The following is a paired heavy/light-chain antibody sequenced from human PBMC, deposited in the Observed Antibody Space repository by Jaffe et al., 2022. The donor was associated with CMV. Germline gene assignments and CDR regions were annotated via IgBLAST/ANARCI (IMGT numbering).Light chain of an antibody. CDR2: DVS. V-gene: IGLV2-14*03. Sequence: QSALTQPASVSESPGQSITISCTGTSNDVGGYNFVSWYQQHPGKAPKLVIFDVSNRPSGVSDRFSGSKSGNTASLTISGLQAEDEANYYCSSYTISATWVFGGGTKLTVL. CDR1: SNDVGGYNF. CDR3: SSYTISATWV. J-gene: IGLJ3*02.
Heavy chain of an antibody. CDR3: ARGQCTTIGCRNDAFDI. Sequence: QVQLQESGPGLVKPSETLSLTCTVSGGSISYYYWSWIRQPPGKRLEWIGYAFYSGSTKYNPSLKSRVTISVDTSKNQSSLKLSSVTAADTAVYYCARGQCTTIGCRNDAFDIWGQGTMVTVSS. CDR1: GGSISYYY. CDR2: AFYSGST. D-gene: IGHD3-10*01. J-gene: IGHJ3*02. V-gene: IGHV4-59*01.